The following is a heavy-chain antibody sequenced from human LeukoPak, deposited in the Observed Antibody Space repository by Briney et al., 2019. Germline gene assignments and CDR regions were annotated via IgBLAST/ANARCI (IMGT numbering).Heavy chain of an antibody. V-gene: IGHV1-2*02. J-gene: IGHJ5*02. CDR1: GYTFTGYY. CDR3: ARDYYDSSGYYP. D-gene: IGHD3-22*01. Sequence: GASVKVSCKASGYTFTGYYMHWVRQAPGQGLEWVGWINPKNGGSNYAQKFQGRVTMTRDRSISTAYMELSSLRSEDTAVYYCARDYYDSSGYYPWGQGTLVTVSS. CDR2: INPKNGGS.